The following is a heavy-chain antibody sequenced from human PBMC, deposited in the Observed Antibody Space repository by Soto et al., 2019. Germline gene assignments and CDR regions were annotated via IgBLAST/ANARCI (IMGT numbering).Heavy chain of an antibody. J-gene: IGHJ5*02. CDR1: GGSISSGDYY. CDR2: IYYSGST. V-gene: IGHV4-30-4*01. CDR3: ARVTGYDFWSGYLNWFDP. D-gene: IGHD3-3*01. Sequence: PSETLSLTCTVSGGSISSGDYYWSWIRQPPGKGLEWIGYIYYSGSTYYNPSLKSRVTISVDTSKNQFSLKLSSVTAADTAVYYCARVTGYDFWSGYLNWFDPWGQGTLVTVSS.